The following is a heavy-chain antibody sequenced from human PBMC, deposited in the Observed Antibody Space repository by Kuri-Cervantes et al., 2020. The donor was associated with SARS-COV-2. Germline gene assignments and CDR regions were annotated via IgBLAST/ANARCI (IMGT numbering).Heavy chain of an antibody. D-gene: IGHD3-22*01. J-gene: IGHJ4*02. CDR3: ARAFGSSGYPD. CDR2: IIPILGIA. Sequence: SVKVSCKASGGTFSSAIISWVRQAPGQGLEWMGGIIPILGIANYAQKFQGRVTITADKSTSTAYMELSSLRSEDTAVYYCARAFGSSGYPDWGQGTLVTVSS. V-gene: IGHV1-69*10. CDR1: GGTFSSAI.